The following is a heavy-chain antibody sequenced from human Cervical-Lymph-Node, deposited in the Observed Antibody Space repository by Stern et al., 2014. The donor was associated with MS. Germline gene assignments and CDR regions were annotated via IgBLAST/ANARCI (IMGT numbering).Heavy chain of an antibody. CDR1: FNFRSYW. CDR3: ARGVVSVSTLGDYYYGMDV. J-gene: IGHJ6*01. Sequence: EVQLVESGGGLVQPGGSLRLSCAGFNFRSYWMHWVRQAPGKGPVWVACINSDGSRRYADSVKGRFTISRDNAKNTMYLQMSSLRVEDTAVYYCARGVVSVSTLGDYYYGMDVWGQGTTVTVSS. V-gene: IGHV3-74*01. D-gene: IGHD2-2*01. CDR2: INSDGSR.